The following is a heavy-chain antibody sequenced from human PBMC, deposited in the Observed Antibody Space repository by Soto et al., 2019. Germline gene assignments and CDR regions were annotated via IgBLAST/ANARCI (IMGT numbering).Heavy chain of an antibody. J-gene: IGHJ6*02. CDR2: INIGSGNT. CDR1: GYAFSSYA. D-gene: IGHD1-20*01. V-gene: IGHV1-2*04. Sequence: GASVKVSCRASGYAFSSYAMYWVRQAPGQRLEWMGWINIGSGNTEYAQKFQGWVTMTRDTSISTAYMELSRLRSDDTAVYYCARDLTGTGQKYYYGMDVRGQGTTVTVSS. CDR3: ARDLTGTGQKYYYGMDV.